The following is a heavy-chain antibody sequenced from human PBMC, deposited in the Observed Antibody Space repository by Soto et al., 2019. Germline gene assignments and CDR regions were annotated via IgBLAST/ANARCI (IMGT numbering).Heavy chain of an antibody. J-gene: IGHJ3*02. CDR2: INAGLGNT. V-gene: IGHV1-3*01. Sequence: ASVKVSCKASGYTFTSYAMYWVRQAPGQRLEWMGWINAGLGNTKYSQKFQGRVTITRDTSASTAYMELSSLRSEDTALYYCTRGSDYYADAFDIWGQGTVVTVSS. D-gene: IGHD3-22*01. CDR1: GYTFTSYA. CDR3: TRGSDYYADAFDI.